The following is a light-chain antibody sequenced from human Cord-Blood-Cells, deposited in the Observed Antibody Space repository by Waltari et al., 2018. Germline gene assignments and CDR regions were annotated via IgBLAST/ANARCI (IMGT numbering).Light chain of an antibody. CDR1: SSDVGGYNY. CDR2: DVS. V-gene: IGLV2-14*01. J-gene: IGLJ1*01. CDR3: SSYTSSSTYV. Sequence: QSALTQPASVSGSPGQSITISCTGTSSDVGGYNYVSWYQQHPGKAPKLMIYDVSKRPSGVSNLFSGAKSGNTASLTISGLQAEDEVDYYCSSYTSSSTYVFGTGTKVTVL.